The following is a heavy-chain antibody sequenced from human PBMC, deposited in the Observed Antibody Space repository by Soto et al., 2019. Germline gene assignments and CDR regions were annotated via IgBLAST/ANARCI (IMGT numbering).Heavy chain of an antibody. CDR3: ARESCAGHSCWFAP. D-gene: IGHD3-10*01. CDR1: GGTFSSYT. Sequence: SVKVSCKASGGTFSSYTISWVRQAPGQGLEWMGRIIPILGIANYAQKFQGRVTITADKSTSTAYMELSSLRSEDTAVYYCARESCAGHSCWFAPPGQRTLVTVSS. CDR2: IIPILGIA. J-gene: IGHJ5*02. V-gene: IGHV1-69*04.